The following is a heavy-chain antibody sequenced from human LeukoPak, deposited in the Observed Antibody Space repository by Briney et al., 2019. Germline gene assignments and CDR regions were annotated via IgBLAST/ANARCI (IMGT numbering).Heavy chain of an antibody. D-gene: IGHD5-12*01. CDR1: GFTLSSSW. CDR2: INQDGSEK. V-gene: IGHV3-7*01. J-gene: IGHJ4*02. Sequence: GGSLRLSCAASGFTLSSSWMDWVRQAPGKGLEWVAHINQDGSEKYYVDSVKGRFTISRDNAENSLYLQMDSLRAEDTAVYYCARGGRNSGYDYDYWGQGTLVTVSS. CDR3: ARGGRNSGYDYDY.